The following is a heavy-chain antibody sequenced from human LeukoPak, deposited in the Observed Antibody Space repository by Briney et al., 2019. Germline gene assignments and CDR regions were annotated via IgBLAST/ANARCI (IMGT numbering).Heavy chain of an antibody. CDR1: GGSFSGYY. V-gene: IGHV4-34*01. D-gene: IGHD2-15*01. CDR3: ARVLGYCSGGSCTIAGEFDY. CDR2: INHSGST. Sequence: SETLSLTCAVYGGSFSGYYWSWIRQPPGKGLEWIAEINHSGSTNYNPSLKSRVTISVDTSKNQFSLKLSSVTAADTAVYYCARVLGYCSGGSCTIAGEFDYWGQGTLVTVSS. J-gene: IGHJ4*02.